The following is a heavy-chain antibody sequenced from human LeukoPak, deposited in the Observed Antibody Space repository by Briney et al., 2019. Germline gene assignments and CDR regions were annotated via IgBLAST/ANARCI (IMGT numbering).Heavy chain of an antibody. CDR3: AKDQTRPLHMTTLKYYYYGMDV. CDR2: ISGSGGST. Sequence: GGSLRLSCAASGFTFSSYAMSWVRQAPGKGLEWVSAISGSGGSTYYADSVKGRFTISRDNSKNTLYLQMNSLRAEDTAVYYCAKDQTRPLHMTTLKYYYYGMDVWGQGTTVTVSS. CDR1: GFTFSSYA. D-gene: IGHD1-14*01. V-gene: IGHV3-23*01. J-gene: IGHJ6*02.